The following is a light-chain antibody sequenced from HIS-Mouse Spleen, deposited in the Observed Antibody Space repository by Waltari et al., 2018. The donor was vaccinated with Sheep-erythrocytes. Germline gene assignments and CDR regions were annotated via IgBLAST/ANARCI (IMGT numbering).Light chain of an antibody. V-gene: IGLV2-8*01. Sequence: QSALTPPPSASGSPGPSVTISCTGTRSDVGRYTYLPWYQQHPGKAPKLMIYEVSKRPSGVPDRFSGSKSGNTASLTVSGLQAEDEADYYCSSYAGSNNWVFGGGTKLTVL. J-gene: IGLJ3*02. CDR1: RSDVGRYTY. CDR3: SSYAGSNNWV. CDR2: EVS.